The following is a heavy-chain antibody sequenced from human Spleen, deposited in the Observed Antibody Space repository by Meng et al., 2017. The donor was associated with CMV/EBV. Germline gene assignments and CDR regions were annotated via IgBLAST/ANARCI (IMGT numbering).Heavy chain of an antibody. Sequence: GGSLRLSCAASGFTFSSYWTSWVRQAPGKGLEWVANIKQDGSEKYYVDSVKGRFTISRDNAKNSLYLQMNSLRAEDTAVYYCARDQGIADYYGMDVWGQGTTVTVSS. V-gene: IGHV3-7*01. CDR3: ARDQGIADYYGMDV. D-gene: IGHD6-13*01. CDR2: IKQDGSEK. J-gene: IGHJ6*02. CDR1: GFTFSSYW.